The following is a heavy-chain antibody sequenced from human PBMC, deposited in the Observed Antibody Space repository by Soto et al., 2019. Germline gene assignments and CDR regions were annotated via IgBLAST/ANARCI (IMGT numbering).Heavy chain of an antibody. J-gene: IGHJ4*02. CDR1: GGSITTGGDY. CDR2: RYYSEST. Sequence: PSETLSLTCTVSGGSITTGGDYWSWIRQLPWKGLEWIGHRYYSESTYYNPSLKSRVSISLDTSKNQCSLKLSFVTAADTAMYYCARTKCSAGSCYSWPLDYWGQGTPVTVSS. D-gene: IGHD2-15*01. CDR3: ARTKCSAGSCYSWPLDY. V-gene: IGHV4-31*03.